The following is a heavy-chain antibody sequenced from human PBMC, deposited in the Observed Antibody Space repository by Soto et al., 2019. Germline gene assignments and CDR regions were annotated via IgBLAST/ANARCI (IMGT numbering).Heavy chain of an antibody. D-gene: IGHD3-10*01. CDR2: IYYSGST. Sequence: PSETLSLTCTVSGGPIRSGDYYRSWIRQHPGKGLEWIGYIYYSGSTYYNPSLKSRVTISVDTSKNQFSLKLSSVTAADTAGYYCARGPNYYNSARGWFDPWGQGTLVTVSS. CDR3: ARGPNYYNSARGWFDP. J-gene: IGHJ5*02. V-gene: IGHV4-30-4*01. CDR1: GGPIRSGDYY.